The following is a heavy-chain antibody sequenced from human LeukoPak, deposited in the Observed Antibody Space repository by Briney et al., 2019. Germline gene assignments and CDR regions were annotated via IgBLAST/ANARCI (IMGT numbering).Heavy chain of an antibody. CDR1: GFAVSSNY. D-gene: IGHD1-26*01. J-gene: IGHJ4*02. Sequence: GGSLRLSCAASGFAVSSNYMSWVRQAPGKGLEWVSVIYTGVSTYYADSVKGRFTISRDNSKNTLYLQMNNLRTEDTAVYYCATIYSGRYIDFWGQGTLVTVSS. CDR3: ATIYSGRYIDF. V-gene: IGHV3-66*01. CDR2: IYTGVST.